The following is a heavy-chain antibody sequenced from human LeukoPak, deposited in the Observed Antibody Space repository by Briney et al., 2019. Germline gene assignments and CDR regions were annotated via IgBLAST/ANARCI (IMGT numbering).Heavy chain of an antibody. J-gene: IGHJ4*02. V-gene: IGHV3-23*01. D-gene: IGHD3-9*01. CDR2: ISSGGGST. CDR3: AKGMYYDILSGYVLDY. Sequence: GGSLRLSCAASGFTFDNSAMTWVRQAPGKGLEWVSGISSGGGSTYYAGSVKGRFTISRDNSKTTMYLQMNSLRVEDTALYYCAKGMYYDILSGYVLDYWGQGTLVTVSS. CDR1: GFTFDNSA.